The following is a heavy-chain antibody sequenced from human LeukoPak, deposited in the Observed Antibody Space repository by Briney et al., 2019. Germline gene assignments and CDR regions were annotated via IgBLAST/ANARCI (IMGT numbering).Heavy chain of an antibody. Sequence: GGSLRLSCAASGFTFSSYWMSWVRQAPGKGLEWVANIKQDGSEKYYVDSVKGRFTISRDNAKNSLYLQMNSLRAEDTAVYYCARDNYYDSSGYYYSFYYYYGMDVWGQGTTVTVSS. D-gene: IGHD3-22*01. J-gene: IGHJ6*02. V-gene: IGHV3-7*03. CDR2: IKQDGSEK. CDR1: GFTFSSYW. CDR3: ARDNYYDSSGYYYSFYYYYGMDV.